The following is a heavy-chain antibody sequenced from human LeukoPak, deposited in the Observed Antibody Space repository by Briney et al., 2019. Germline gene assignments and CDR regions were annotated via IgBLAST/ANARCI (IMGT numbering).Heavy chain of an antibody. CDR3: ARCEGRGCYDSSGYYYY. CDR2: IYPGDSDT. V-gene: IGHV5-51*01. Sequence: GESLKISCKGSGYSFTNYWISWVRQMPGKGLEWMGIIYPGDSDTRYSPSFQGQVTISADKSISTAYLQWSSLKASDTAMYYCARCEGRGCYDSSGYYYYWGQGTLVTVSS. D-gene: IGHD3-22*01. CDR1: GYSFTNYW. J-gene: IGHJ4*02.